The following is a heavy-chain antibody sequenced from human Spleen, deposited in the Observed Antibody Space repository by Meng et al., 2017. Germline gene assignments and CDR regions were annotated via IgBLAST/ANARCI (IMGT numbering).Heavy chain of an antibody. CDR2: TYYRSRWYN. CDR1: GDSVSSNSAA. D-gene: IGHD6-19*01. J-gene: IGHJ4*02. Sequence: QVQLQQSGPGLVKSSQTLPHTCALSGDSVSSNSAAWSWIRQSPSRGLEWLGRTYYRSRWYNDYAVSVKSRITINPDTSKNQFSLQLNSVTPEDTAVYYCAGVSVAGPAPVFDYWGQGTLVTVSS. V-gene: IGHV6-1*01. CDR3: AGVSVAGPAPVFDY.